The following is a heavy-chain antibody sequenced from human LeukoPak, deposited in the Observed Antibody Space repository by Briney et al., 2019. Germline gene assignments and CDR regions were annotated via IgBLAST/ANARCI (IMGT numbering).Heavy chain of an antibody. J-gene: IGHJ4*02. CDR1: GSIPFNSYS. CDR2: ITSSGETT. V-gene: IGHV3-23*01. Sequence: GGSLRLSCAASGSIPFNSYSMSWVRQAPGKGLEWVSAITSSGETTYYADSVKGRFTISRDNSKNMVYLQMNGLRAEDAATYYCAKMQGYFGYWGQGSLVTVSS. CDR3: AKMQGYFGY.